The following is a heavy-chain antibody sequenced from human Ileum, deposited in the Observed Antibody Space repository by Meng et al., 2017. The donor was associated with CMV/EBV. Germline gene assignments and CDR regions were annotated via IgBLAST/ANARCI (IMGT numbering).Heavy chain of an antibody. D-gene: IGHD3-22*01. CDR1: GFTFSNAW. CDR3: ATAPGYYHTSPYDY. CDR2: IKSKADGGTT. V-gene: IGHV3-15*01. Sequence: GESLKISCVASGFTFSNAWMNWIRQSPGKGLEWVGLIKSKADGGTTDYTEALKGRFTISRDDSRNTLYLQMDSLKTDDTAVYYCATAPGYYHTSPYDYWGQGTLVTVSS. J-gene: IGHJ4*02.